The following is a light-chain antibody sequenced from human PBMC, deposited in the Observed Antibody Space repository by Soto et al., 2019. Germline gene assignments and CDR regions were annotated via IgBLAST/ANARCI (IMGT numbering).Light chain of an antibody. Sequence: QSALTQPASVSGSPGQSITISCTGTSSDVGGYNYVSWYQHHPGKAPKLMIYDVSNRPSGVSNRFSGSKSGNTASLTISGLQAEDEADYYCSSYTSSSPVVFGRGTKLTVL. J-gene: IGLJ2*01. CDR2: DVS. CDR3: SSYTSSSPVV. CDR1: SSDVGGYNY. V-gene: IGLV2-14*03.